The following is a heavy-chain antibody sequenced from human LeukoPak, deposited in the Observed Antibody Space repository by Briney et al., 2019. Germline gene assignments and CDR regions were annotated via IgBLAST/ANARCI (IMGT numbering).Heavy chain of an antibody. CDR2: IYYSGST. Sequence: SETLSLTCTVSGGSISSYYWSWIRQPPGKGLEWIGYIYYSGSTNYNPSLKSRVTISVDTSKNQFSLKLSSVTAADTAVYYCAREGPQYYYGSGSYDYWGQGTLVTVSS. CDR3: AREGPQYYYGSGSYDY. V-gene: IGHV4-59*01. J-gene: IGHJ4*02. CDR1: GGSISSYY. D-gene: IGHD3-10*01.